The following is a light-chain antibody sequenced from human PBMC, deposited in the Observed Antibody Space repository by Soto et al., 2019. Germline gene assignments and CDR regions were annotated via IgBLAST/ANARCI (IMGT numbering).Light chain of an antibody. CDR3: QQRSTWPLIT. Sequence: EIVLTQSPATLSLSPGERATLSCRASQSVSTYLAWYQQKPGLAPRLPIYDASNRATGIPARFSGSGSGTDFTLTISSLEPEDFAVYYCQQRSTWPLITFGQGTRLEIK. J-gene: IGKJ5*01. CDR2: DAS. V-gene: IGKV3-11*01. CDR1: QSVSTY.